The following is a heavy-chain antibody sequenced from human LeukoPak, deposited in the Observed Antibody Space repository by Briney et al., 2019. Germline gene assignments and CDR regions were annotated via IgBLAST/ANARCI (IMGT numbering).Heavy chain of an antibody. D-gene: IGHD3-10*01. CDR3: AKRLMTSRSGSHPRASYSVMDV. Sequence: PGGSLRLSCAASGFTFSSYAVNWVRQAPGKGLEWVSAISVSGGTTYYADSVKGRVTISIDNSKNTLYVPMNSLRREDTAVYHCAKRLMTSRSGSHPRASYSVMDVWGKGTPVTVSS. V-gene: IGHV3-23*01. CDR2: ISVSGGTT. CDR1: GFTFSSYA. J-gene: IGHJ6*04.